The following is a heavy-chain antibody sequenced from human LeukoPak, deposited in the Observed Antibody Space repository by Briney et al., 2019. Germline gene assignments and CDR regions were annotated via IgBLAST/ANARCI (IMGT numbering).Heavy chain of an antibody. D-gene: IGHD4-17*01. CDR3: ARDPGPIYGDYEKISWFDP. CDR2: INAGNGDT. J-gene: IGHJ5*02. CDR1: GYTFTNYA. Sequence: GASVKVSCKTSGYTFTNYAMHWVRQAPGQRLEWMGWINAGNGDTKYSQKFQGRVTITRDTSASTAYMELSSLRSEDTAVYYCARDPGPIYGDYEKISWFDPWGQGTLVTVSS. V-gene: IGHV1-3*01.